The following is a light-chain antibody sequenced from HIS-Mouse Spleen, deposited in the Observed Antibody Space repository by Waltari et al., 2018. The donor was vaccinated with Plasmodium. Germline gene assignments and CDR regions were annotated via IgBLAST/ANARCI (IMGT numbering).Light chain of an antibody. CDR3: QAWDSSTVV. CDR1: KLGDKY. J-gene: IGLJ2*01. V-gene: IGLV3-1*01. CDR2: QDS. Sequence: SYELTQPPSVSVSPGQTASITCSGDKLGDKYACWYQQKPGQSPVPVIYQDSKRPSGIPGRFSGSNCGNTATLTISGTQAMDEADYYCQAWDSSTVVFGGGTKLTVL.